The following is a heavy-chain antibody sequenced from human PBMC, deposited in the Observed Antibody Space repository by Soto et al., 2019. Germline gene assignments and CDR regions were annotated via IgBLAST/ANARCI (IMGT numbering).Heavy chain of an antibody. J-gene: IGHJ4*02. V-gene: IGHV3-23*01. CDR1: GFTFSSYA. Sequence: GGSLRLSCAASGFTFSSYAMSWVRQAPGKGLEWVSAISGSGGSTYYADSVKGRFTISRDNSKNTLYLQMNSLRAEDTAVYYCANPWGGDCTNGVCQRGFDYWGQGTLVTVSS. CDR3: ANPWGGDCTNGVCQRGFDY. CDR2: ISGSGGST. D-gene: IGHD2-8*01.